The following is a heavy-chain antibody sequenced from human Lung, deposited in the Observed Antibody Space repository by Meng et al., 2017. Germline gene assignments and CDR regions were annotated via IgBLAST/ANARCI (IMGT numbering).Heavy chain of an antibody. CDR3: ARGPTTMAHDFDY. CDR1: CGAFSAYC. V-gene: IGHV4-34*01. D-gene: IGHD4-11*01. CDR2: INHSGST. J-gene: IGHJ4*02. Sequence: QVQLQHCGAVLLNPSDTLSRPCVVSCGAFSAYCWSWFRQPPGKGLEWIGEINHSGSTNYNPSLESRATISVDTSQNNLSLKLSSVTAADSAVYYCARGPTTMAHDFDYWGQGTLVTVSS.